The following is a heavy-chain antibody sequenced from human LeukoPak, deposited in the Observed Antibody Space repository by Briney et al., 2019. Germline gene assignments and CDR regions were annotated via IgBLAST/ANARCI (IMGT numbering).Heavy chain of an antibody. CDR1: GFTFCSYG. CDR2: IRYDGSNK. D-gene: IGHD4-17*01. J-gene: IGHJ4*02. CDR3: AKHIRNGDYLPFDY. Sequence: GGSLRLSCAASGFTFCSYGMHWVRQAPGKGLEWVAFIRYDGSNKYYADSVKGRFTISRDNSKNTLYLQMNSLRAEDTAVYHCAKHIRNGDYLPFDYWGQGTLVTVSS. V-gene: IGHV3-30*02.